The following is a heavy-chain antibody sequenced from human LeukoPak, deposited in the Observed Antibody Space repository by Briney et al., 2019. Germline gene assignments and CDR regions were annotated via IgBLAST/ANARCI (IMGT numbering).Heavy chain of an antibody. CDR3: VRDLLNNNYYAMDV. CDR1: GFTFGGSA. Sequence: GGSLKLSCAASGFTFGGSAMHWVRQASGKGLEWVGRIRSKADSYATVYAASVKGRFTVSRDDSENTAYLQMIGLKTEDTAVYYCVRDLLNNNYYAMDVWGKGTTVTVSS. CDR2: IRSKADSYAT. V-gene: IGHV3-73*01. J-gene: IGHJ6*04. D-gene: IGHD1/OR15-1a*01.